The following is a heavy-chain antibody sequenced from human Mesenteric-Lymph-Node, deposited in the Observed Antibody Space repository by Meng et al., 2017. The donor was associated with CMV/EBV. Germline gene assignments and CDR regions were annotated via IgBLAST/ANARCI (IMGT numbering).Heavy chain of an antibody. CDR3: ASSPPKEEVSGPYWD. CDR1: GFTVSNNH. V-gene: IGHV3-66*02. CDR2: IYSGDSP. J-gene: IGHJ4*02. D-gene: IGHD1-26*01. Sequence: GESLKISCAASGFTVSNNHMTWVRQAPGKGLEWVSFIYSGDSPYYADSVKGRFTVSRDNSKNTLYLHMNSLRAEDTAVYYCASSPPKEEVSGPYWDWGQGTLVTVSS.